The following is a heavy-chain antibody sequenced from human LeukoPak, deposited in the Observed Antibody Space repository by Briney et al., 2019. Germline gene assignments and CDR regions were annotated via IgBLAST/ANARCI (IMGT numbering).Heavy chain of an antibody. D-gene: IGHD5-18*01. J-gene: IGHJ4*02. Sequence: PGGSLRLSCAPSGFTFDDYAMHWVRQAPGKGLEWVSLISGDGGSTYYADSVKGRFTISRDNSKNSLYLQMNSLRTEDTALYYCATTQDTAMANDYWGQGTLVTVSS. V-gene: IGHV3-43*02. CDR3: ATTQDTAMANDY. CDR2: ISGDGGST. CDR1: GFTFDDYA.